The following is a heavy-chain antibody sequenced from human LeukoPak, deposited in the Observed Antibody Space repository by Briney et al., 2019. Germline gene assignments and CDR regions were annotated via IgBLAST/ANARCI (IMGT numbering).Heavy chain of an antibody. V-gene: IGHV3-23*01. Sequence: PGGSLRLSCAASGFTFSNSAMGWVRQAPGQGLEWVSAISGGGGSTYYADSVKGRFTISRDNSKNTLYLQMNSLRVEDTAVYYCAKLTDYWGQGTLVPVSS. CDR3: AKLTDY. CDR2: ISGGGGST. J-gene: IGHJ4*02. CDR1: GFTFSNSA.